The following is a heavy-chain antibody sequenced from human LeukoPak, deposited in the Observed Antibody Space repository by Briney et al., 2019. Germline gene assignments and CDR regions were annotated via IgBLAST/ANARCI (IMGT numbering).Heavy chain of an antibody. V-gene: IGHV3-30-3*01. CDR3: ARDRIEFDPYYYGSGSYYYYYGMDV. J-gene: IGHJ6*02. CDR1: GFTFSSYA. CDR2: ISYDGSDK. D-gene: IGHD3-10*01. Sequence: PGGSLRLSCAASGFTFSSYAMHWVRQAPGKGLEWVAVISYDGSDKYYADSVKGRFTISRDNSKNTLYLQMNSLRAEDTAVYYCARDRIEFDPYYYGSGSYYYYYGMDVWGQGTTVTVSS.